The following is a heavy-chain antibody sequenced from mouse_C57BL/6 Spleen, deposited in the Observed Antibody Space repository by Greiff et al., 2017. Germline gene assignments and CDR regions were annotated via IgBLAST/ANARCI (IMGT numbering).Heavy chain of an antibody. V-gene: IGHV1-50*01. CDR3: ARRGYY. CDR2: IDPSDGNT. CDR1: GYTFTSYW. Sequence: QVQLQQPGAELVKPGASVKLSCKASGYTFTSYWMQWVKQRPGQGLEWIGEIDPSDGNTNYNKKFKGKATLTVDTSSSTAYMQLSSLTSEDSAVYYCARRGYYWGQGTTLTVSS. D-gene: IGHD3-1*01. J-gene: IGHJ2*01.